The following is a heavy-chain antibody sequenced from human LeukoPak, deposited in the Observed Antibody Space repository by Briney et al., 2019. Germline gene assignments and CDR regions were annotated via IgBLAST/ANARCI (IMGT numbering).Heavy chain of an antibody. CDR2: IIPIFGTG. CDR3: ARKGNYDSSGYDNDYYFDY. J-gene: IGHJ4*02. D-gene: IGHD3-22*01. CDR1: GGTFTNYS. Sequence: ASVKVSCKASGGTFTNYSITWVRQAPGQGLEWMGGIIPIFGTGNYAQKFQGRVTITADEVTSTAYMELSSLRSEDTAVYYCARKGNYDSSGYDNDYYFDYWGQGTLVTVSS. V-gene: IGHV1-69*13.